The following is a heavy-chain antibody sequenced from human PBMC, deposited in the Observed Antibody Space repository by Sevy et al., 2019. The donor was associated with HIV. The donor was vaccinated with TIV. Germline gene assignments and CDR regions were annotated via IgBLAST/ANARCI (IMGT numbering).Heavy chain of an antibody. D-gene: IGHD2-8*01. CDR2: FSFGCGRI. J-gene: IGHJ4*02. CDR1: GFTFSKYS. V-gene: IGHV3-23*01. CDR3: AREGCTKPHDY. Sequence: GGSLRLSCEASGFTFSKYSMSWVRPAPGKGLEWVSTFSFGCGRINYADSVKGRFTISRDDAKNTLYLQMNSLRAEDTAVCYCAREGCTKPHDYWGQGTLVTVSS.